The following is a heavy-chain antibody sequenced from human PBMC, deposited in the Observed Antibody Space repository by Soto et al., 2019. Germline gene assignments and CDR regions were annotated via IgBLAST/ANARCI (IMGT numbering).Heavy chain of an antibody. CDR1: GDSLSTYY. CDR2: IYYTEST. J-gene: IGHJ4*02. V-gene: IGHV4-59*01. Sequence: SESLSLTCTVSGDSLSTYYWGWFRQSPGVGLQWIGYIYYTESTYYDPSLKSRVTISLHTSRNQFSLLLTSLTAADTAVYYCARRLNIAAYDSWGQGVLVPVSS. D-gene: IGHD5-12*01. CDR3: ARRLNIAAYDS.